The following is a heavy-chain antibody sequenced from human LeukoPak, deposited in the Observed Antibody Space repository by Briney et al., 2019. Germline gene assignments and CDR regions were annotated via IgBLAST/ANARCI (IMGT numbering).Heavy chain of an antibody. CDR3: ARQEAFDI. CDR2: INHSGST. V-gene: IGHV4-34*01. CDR1: GGSFSGYY. J-gene: IGHJ3*02. Sequence: PSETLSLTCAVYGGSFSGYYWSWIRQPPGKGLEWIGEINHSGSTNYNPSLKSRATISVDTSKNQFSLKLSSVTAADTAVYYCARQEAFDIWGQGTMVTVSS.